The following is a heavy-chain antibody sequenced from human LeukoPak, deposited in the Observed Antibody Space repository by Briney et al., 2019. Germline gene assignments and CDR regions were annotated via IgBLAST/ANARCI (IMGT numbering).Heavy chain of an antibody. D-gene: IGHD3-10*01. CDR3: AKLGFYGSGGRNWFDP. CDR2: ISGSGGST. Sequence: GGSLRLSCAASGFTFSSYAMSWVRQAPGKGLEWVSAISGSGGSTYYADSVKGRFTIPRDNSKNTLYLQMNSLRAEDTAVYYCAKLGFYGSGGRNWFDPWGQGTLVTVSS. J-gene: IGHJ5*02. V-gene: IGHV3-23*01. CDR1: GFTFSSYA.